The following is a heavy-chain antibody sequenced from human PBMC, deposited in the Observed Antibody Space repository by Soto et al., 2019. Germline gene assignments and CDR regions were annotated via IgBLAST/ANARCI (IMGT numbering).Heavy chain of an antibody. CDR3: ARAVNFDFWSDSQSGYYFDY. Sequence: PSETLSLTCTVSGGSASSGSYYWSWIRQPPGKGLEWIAYMSYSGTTNYNPSLKSRVTISVDTSKNQFSLKLSSVTAADTSVYYCARAVNFDFWSDSQSGYYFDYWGQGTLVTVSS. CDR1: GGSASSGSYY. J-gene: IGHJ4*02. D-gene: IGHD3-3*01. V-gene: IGHV4-61*01. CDR2: MSYSGTT.